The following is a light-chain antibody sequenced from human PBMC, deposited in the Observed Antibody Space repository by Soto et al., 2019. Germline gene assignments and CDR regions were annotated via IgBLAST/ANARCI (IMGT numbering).Light chain of an antibody. Sequence: DIQMTQSPSSLSASVGDRVTITCRASQGIRTYLNWFQQTPGKAPKLLIYGASSLQSGVPSRFSGSASGTDFTLTISSLHPEDFGTYHCQQSYSIPLTFGQGTKVEIK. J-gene: IGKJ1*01. CDR2: GAS. CDR1: QGIRTY. V-gene: IGKV1-39*01. CDR3: QQSYSIPLT.